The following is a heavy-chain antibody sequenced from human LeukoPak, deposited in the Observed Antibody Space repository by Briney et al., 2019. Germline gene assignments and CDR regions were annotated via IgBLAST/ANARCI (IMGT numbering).Heavy chain of an antibody. CDR2: IYYSGST. J-gene: IGHJ4*02. CDR1: GGSISSHY. CDR3: ARVDTPTVSEVDY. V-gene: IGHV4-59*08. Sequence: SETLSLTCIVSGGSISSHYWSWLRQPPGKGVEYIGYIYYSGSTDYNPSLKRRVTISLDTSKNQFSLKLSSVTAADTAVYYCARVDTPTVSEVDYWGQGTLVTVSS. D-gene: IGHD5-18*01.